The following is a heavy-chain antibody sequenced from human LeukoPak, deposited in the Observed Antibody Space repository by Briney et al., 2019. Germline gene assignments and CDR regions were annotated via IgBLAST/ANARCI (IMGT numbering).Heavy chain of an antibody. CDR2: INWNGGST. J-gene: IGHJ4*02. CDR1: GFTFDDYG. CDR3: ARAAGWLQPFDY. Sequence: SGGSLRLSCAASGFTFDDYGMSWVRQAPGKRLEWVSGINWNGGSTGYADSVKGRFTISRDNAKNSLYLQMNSLRAEDTALYYCARAAGWLQPFDYWGRGTLVTVSS. D-gene: IGHD5-24*01. V-gene: IGHV3-20*04.